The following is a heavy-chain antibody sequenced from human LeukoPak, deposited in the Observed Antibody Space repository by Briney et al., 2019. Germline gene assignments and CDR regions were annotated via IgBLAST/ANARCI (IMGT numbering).Heavy chain of an antibody. Sequence: GGSLRLSCAASGFTFSSYSMNWVRQAPGKGLEWVSSISSSSSYIYYADSVKGRFTISRDNAKNSLYLQMNSLRAEDTAVYYCARDRGVAAGRRGFDYWGQGTLVTASS. CDR2: ISSSSSYI. J-gene: IGHJ4*02. V-gene: IGHV3-21*01. CDR1: GFTFSSYS. CDR3: ARDRGVAAGRRGFDY. D-gene: IGHD6-13*01.